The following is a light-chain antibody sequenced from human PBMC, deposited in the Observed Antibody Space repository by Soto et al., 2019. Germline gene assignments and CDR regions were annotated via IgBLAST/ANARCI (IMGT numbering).Light chain of an antibody. CDR3: AAWDDRMDLYV. V-gene: IGLV1-44*01. CDR2: STS. CDR1: SSNIGSNT. Sequence: QSVLTQPPSASGTPGQIVAISCSGSSSNIGSNTVTWYQQLPGTAPKLLIYSTSQRSSGVPGRFSGSKSGASASLSISGLQSEDEADYYCAAWDDRMDLYVFGAGTKVNV. J-gene: IGLJ1*01.